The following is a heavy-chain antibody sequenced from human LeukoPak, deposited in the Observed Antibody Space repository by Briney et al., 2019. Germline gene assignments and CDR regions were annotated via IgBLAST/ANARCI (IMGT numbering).Heavy chain of an antibody. V-gene: IGHV6-1*01. CDR3: ARDHSGFDDY. J-gene: IGHJ4*02. CDR2: TYYRSKWYS. D-gene: IGHD5-12*01. CDR1: GDSVSDNSAA. Sequence: SQTLSLTCAISGDSVSDNSAAWNWIRQSPSRGLEWLGRTYYRSKWYSDYAISVKGRITINPDTSQNQLSLQLSSVTPEDTAVYYCARDHSGFDDYWGQGTLVTVSS.